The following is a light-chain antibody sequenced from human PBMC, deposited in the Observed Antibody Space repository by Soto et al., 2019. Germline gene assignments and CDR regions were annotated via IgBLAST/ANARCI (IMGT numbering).Light chain of an antibody. V-gene: IGLV2-14*01. CDR2: DVS. CDR1: SSDVGGYNY. J-gene: IGLJ2*01. Sequence: QSVLTQPASVSGSPGQSITISCTGTSSDVGGYNYVSWYQQHPGKAPKLMIYDVSNRPSGGSNRFSGSKSGNTASLTISGLQAEDEADYYCRSYTSSSTLVFGGGTKLTVL. CDR3: RSYTSSSTLV.